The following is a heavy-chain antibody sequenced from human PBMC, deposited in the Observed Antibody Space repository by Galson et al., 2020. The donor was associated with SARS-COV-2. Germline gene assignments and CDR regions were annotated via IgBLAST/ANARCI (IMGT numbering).Heavy chain of an antibody. CDR1: GFTFSDSI. CDR3: VSPKVTDY. D-gene: IGHD4-17*01. Sequence: VGSLRLSCAASGFTFSDSIIHWVRQASGKGLEWVGQIRTKADNYATAYVASVKGRFTVSRDDSTNTAYLQMNNLKAEDTAVYYCVSPKVTDYWGQGTLVTVSS. V-gene: IGHV3-73*01. J-gene: IGHJ4*02. CDR2: IRTKADNYAT.